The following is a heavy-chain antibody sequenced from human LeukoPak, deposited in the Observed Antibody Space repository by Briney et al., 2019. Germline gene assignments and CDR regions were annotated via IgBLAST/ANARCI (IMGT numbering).Heavy chain of an antibody. Sequence: GGSLRLSCAASGFIFSGAWRNWVRQAQGKGLEWVGLIKNKIDGCTTDYAGPGRGRSIIPRDDTKNTLYLQMNRLKTEDTAVYYCTTAHLNLEHADYWGQGTLVTVSS. CDR2: IKNKIDGCTT. D-gene: IGHD3-3*01. CDR3: TTAHLNLEHADY. CDR1: GFIFSGAW. J-gene: IGHJ4*02. V-gene: IGHV3-15*01.